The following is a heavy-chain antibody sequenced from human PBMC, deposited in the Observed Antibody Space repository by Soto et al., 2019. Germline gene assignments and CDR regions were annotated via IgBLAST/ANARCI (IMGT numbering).Heavy chain of an antibody. CDR1: GDTFTSYA. Sequence: GASVKVSCKASGDTFTSYAMHWVRQAPGQRLEWMGWINAGNGNTKYSQKFQGRVTITRDTSASTAYMELSSLRSEDTAVYYCARWGTNLVTIWFGELSAFDIWGQGTMVTVSS. CDR3: ARWGTNLVTIWFGELSAFDI. D-gene: IGHD3-10*01. J-gene: IGHJ3*02. V-gene: IGHV1-3*01. CDR2: INAGNGNT.